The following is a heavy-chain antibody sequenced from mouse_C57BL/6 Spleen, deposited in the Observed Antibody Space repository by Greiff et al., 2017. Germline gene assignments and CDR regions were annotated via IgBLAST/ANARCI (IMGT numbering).Heavy chain of an antibody. CDR1: GYSFTDYN. V-gene: IGHV1-39*01. J-gene: IGHJ4*01. CDR2: ITPNYGTT. D-gene: IGHD1-1*01. CDR3: ARAGSSPYYYAMDY. Sequence: VQLQQSGPELVKPGASVKISCKASGYSFTDYNMNWVKQSNGKSLEWIGVITPNYGTTSYNQKFKGKATLTVDQSSSTAYMQLNSLTSEDSAVYYCARAGSSPYYYAMDYWGQGTSVTVSS.